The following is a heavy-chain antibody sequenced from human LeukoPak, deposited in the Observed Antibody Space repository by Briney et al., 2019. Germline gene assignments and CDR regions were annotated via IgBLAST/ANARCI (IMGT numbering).Heavy chain of an antibody. CDR1: GGSISRYY. V-gene: IGHV4-4*07. J-gene: IGHJ4*02. CDR3: ARDGSYCSSTSCYIGFDY. D-gene: IGHD2-2*02. Sequence: PSETLSLTCTVSGGSISRYYWSWIRQPAGKGLEWIGRIYTSGSTNYNPSLKSRVTMSVDTSKNQFSLKLSSVTAADTAVYYCARDGSYCSSTSCYIGFDYWGQGTLVTVSS. CDR2: IYTSGST.